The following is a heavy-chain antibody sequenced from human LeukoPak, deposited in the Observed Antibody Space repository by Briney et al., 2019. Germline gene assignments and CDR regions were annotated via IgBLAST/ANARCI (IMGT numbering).Heavy chain of an antibody. CDR1: GFTFSGYA. V-gene: IGHV3-64*01. CDR3: ARYCNGVTCYSGYDY. D-gene: IGHD2-15*01. J-gene: IGHJ4*02. Sequence: GGSLRLSCAASGFTFSGYAMHWVRQTPGKGLEYVSAISTNGGGTYYANSVKARFTISRDNSKNTLYLQMGSLRAEDMAVYYCARYCNGVTCYSGYDYWGQGTLVTVSS. CDR2: ISTNGGGT.